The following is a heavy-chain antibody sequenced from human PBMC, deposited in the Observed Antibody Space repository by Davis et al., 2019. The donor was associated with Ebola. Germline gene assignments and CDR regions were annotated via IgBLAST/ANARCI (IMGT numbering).Heavy chain of an antibody. Sequence: MPSETLSLTCAVYGGSFSSYYWGWIRQPPGKGLEWIGSIYYSGSTYYNPSLKSRVTISVDTSKNQFSLKLSSVTAADTAVYYCARARGISTWFDPWGQGTLVTVSS. V-gene: IGHV4-34*01. D-gene: IGHD3-3*01. CDR2: IYYSGST. J-gene: IGHJ5*02. CDR1: GGSFSSYY. CDR3: ARARGISTWFDP.